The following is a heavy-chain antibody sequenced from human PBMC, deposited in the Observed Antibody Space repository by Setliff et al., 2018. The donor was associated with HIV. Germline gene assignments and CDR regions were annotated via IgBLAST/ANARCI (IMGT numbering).Heavy chain of an antibody. J-gene: IGHJ4*02. CDR1: GFTLSVYG. CDR2: LWYDGGKK. Sequence: GGSLRLSCEGSGFTLSVYGMHWVRQAPGKGLEWVAVLWYDGGKKHYADSLKGRFTISRDDSKDSLYLQMHSLRAEDTAVYYCVRWGLPYGIDAWGQGTLVTVSS. CDR3: VRWGLPYGIDA. V-gene: IGHV3-33*01. D-gene: IGHD3-16*01.